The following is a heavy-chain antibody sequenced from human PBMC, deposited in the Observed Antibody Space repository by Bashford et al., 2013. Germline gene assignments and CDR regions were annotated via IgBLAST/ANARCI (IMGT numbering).Heavy chain of an antibody. CDR3: ARDGPVVGVWNAFDV. Sequence: WVRQAPGQGLEWMGWINPNPNSGATKYAQKFQGRVTMTRDTSISTAYMELSRLRSDDTAVYYCARDGPVVGVWNAFDVWGQGTVVT. CDR2: INPNPNSGAT. D-gene: IGHD1-26*01. V-gene: IGHV1-2*02. J-gene: IGHJ3*01.